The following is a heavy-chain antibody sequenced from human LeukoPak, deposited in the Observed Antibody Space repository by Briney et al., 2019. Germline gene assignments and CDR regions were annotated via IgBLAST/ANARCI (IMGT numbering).Heavy chain of an antibody. V-gene: IGHV3-33*01. CDR1: GFTFSSHG. Sequence: GGSLRLSCAASGFTFSSHGMHWVRQAPGRGLEWVAVIWHDGSKQQYGDSVKGRFTISRDDSKNTLYLQMNSLRIEDTAVYYCAREASGYYRDFWGQGTLVTVPS. CDR2: IWHDGSKQ. CDR3: AREASGYYRDF. D-gene: IGHD5-12*01. J-gene: IGHJ4*02.